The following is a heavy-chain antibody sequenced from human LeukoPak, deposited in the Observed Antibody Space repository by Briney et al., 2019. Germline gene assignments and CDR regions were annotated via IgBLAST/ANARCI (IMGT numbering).Heavy chain of an antibody. V-gene: IGHV3-30*03. CDR3: ARRSYSRTNDY. Sequence: PGRSLRLSCAASGFTFSSYGMHWVRQAPGKGLEWVAVISYDGSNKYYADSVKGRFTIPRDNSKNTLYLQMNSLRAEDTAVYYCARRSYSRTNDYWGQGTLVTVSS. CDR1: GFTFSSYG. CDR2: ISYDGSNK. J-gene: IGHJ4*02. D-gene: IGHD6-13*01.